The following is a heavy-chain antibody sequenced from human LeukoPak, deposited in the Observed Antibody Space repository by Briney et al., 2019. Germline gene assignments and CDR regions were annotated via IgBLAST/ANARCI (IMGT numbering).Heavy chain of an antibody. CDR1: GDSVSNKRAA. V-gene: IGHV6-1*01. CDR3: AREGEYKVGHYYYGMDV. Sequence: SQTLSLTCAISGDSVSNKRAAWNWIRQSPSRGLEWLGRTYYRSKWHNDYAVSVKSRITINPDTSKNQFSLQLNSVTPEDTAVYYCAREGEYKVGHYYYGMDVWGQGTTVTVSS. D-gene: IGHD3-10*01. CDR2: TYYRSKWHN. J-gene: IGHJ6*02.